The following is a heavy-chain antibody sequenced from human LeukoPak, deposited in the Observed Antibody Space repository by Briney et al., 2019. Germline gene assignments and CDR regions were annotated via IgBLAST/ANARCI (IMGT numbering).Heavy chain of an antibody. CDR3: AKEETAVAGTFPLDY. D-gene: IGHD6-19*01. J-gene: IGHJ4*02. V-gene: IGHV3-43*02. CDR1: GFTFDDYA. CDR2: ISGDGGST. Sequence: PGGSLRLSCAASGFTFDDYAMHWVRQAPGKGLEWVSLISGDGGSTYYADSVKGRFTISRDNSKNTLYLQMSSLRVEDTAVYHCAKEETAVAGTFPLDYWGQGTLVTVSS.